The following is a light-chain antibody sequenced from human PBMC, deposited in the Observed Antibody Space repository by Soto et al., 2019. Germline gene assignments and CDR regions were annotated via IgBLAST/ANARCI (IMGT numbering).Light chain of an antibody. J-gene: IGKJ4*01. CDR2: DAS. CDR1: QSVSSH. CDR3: HQRNSWPLT. V-gene: IGKV3-11*01. Sequence: EIVLTQSPATLSLSPGERATLSCRASQSVSSHLAWYQQKPGQGPRLLIYDASNRATGIPARFSGSGSGTDFTLTISSLEPEDFAVYYCHQRNSWPLTFGGGTKVDIK.